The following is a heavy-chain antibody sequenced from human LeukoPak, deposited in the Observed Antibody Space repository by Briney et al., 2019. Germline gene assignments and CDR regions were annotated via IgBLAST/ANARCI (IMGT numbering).Heavy chain of an antibody. D-gene: IGHD5-18*01. J-gene: IGHJ4*02. CDR1: GGSISSGGYY. CDR2: IYHSGST. V-gene: IGHV4-30-2*01. CDR3: ARTADTAMEHFDY. Sequence: PSETLSLTCTVSGGSISSGGYYWSWIRQPPGKGLEWIGCIYHSGSTYYNPSLKSRVTISVDRSKNQFSLKLSSVTAADTAVYYCARTADTAMEHFDYWGQGTLVTVSS.